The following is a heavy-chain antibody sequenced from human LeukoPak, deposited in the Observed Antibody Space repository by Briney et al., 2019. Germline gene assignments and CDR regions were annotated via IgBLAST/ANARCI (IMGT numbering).Heavy chain of an antibody. J-gene: IGHJ4*02. CDR1: GGSISTSYY. V-gene: IGHV4-61*02. CDR2: IHTSGAT. CDR3: ARGLLRIDY. Sequence: SETLSLTCIVSGGSISTSYYWSWVRQPAGKGLEWIGRIHTSGATIYSPSLKSRATISLDTSKNQFSLNLSSVTAADTAVYYCARGLLRIDYWGQGTLVTVSS. D-gene: IGHD5/OR15-5a*01.